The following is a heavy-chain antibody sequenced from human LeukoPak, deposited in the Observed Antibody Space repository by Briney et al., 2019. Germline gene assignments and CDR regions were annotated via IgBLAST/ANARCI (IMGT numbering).Heavy chain of an antibody. V-gene: IGHV1-69*06. CDR2: IIPIFDTT. J-gene: IGHJ4*02. CDR1: GYTFTGYY. D-gene: IGHD3-16*02. CDR3: ARDYRDRYFDY. Sequence: ASVKVSCKASGYTFTGYYMHWVRQAPGQGLEWMGRIIPIFDTTNYAQKFQGRVTITAEKSTSTAYMELSSLRSEDTAVYYCARDYRDRYFDYWGQGTVVTVSS.